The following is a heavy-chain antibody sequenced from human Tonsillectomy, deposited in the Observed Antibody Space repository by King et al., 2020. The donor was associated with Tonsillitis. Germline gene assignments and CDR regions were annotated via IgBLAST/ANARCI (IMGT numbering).Heavy chain of an antibody. Sequence: VQLVESGGGVVQPGRSPRLSCAASGFTFSRYAMHWVRQAPGKGLEWVAVISFDGSKKYYADSVKGRFTISRDNSENTLYLQMNSLRAEDTAVYYCARGVVVTAISNWGQGTLVTVSS. CDR1: GFTFSRYA. D-gene: IGHD2-21*02. CDR2: ISFDGSKK. CDR3: ARGVVVTAISN. J-gene: IGHJ4*02. V-gene: IGHV3-30*04.